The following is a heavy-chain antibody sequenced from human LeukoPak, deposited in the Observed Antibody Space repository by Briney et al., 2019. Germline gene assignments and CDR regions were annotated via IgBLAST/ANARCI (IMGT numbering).Heavy chain of an antibody. J-gene: IGHJ5*02. CDR1: GGSISSGGYY. CDR2: IYYSGST. CDR3: AREPHGEDDILTGPAGEFDP. D-gene: IGHD3-9*01. Sequence: SQTLSLTCTVSGGSISSGGYYWSWIRQHPGKGLEWIGYIYYSGSTYYNPSLKSRVTISVDTSKNQFSLKLSSVTAADTAVYYCAREPHGEDDILTGPAGEFDPWGQGTLVTVSS. V-gene: IGHV4-31*03.